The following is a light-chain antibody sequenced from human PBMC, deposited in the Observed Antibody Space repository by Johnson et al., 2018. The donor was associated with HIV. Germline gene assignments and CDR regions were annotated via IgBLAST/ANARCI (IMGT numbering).Light chain of an antibody. V-gene: IGLV1-51*02. Sequence: QSVLTQPPSVSAAPGQRVTISCSGSSSNIGDNFVSWYQQFPGAAPKLLIFENYKRPSGIPDRFYGSKSGTSATLGITGLQTGDEADYYCGTWDSSVSAGVFGTGTKVTVL. J-gene: IGLJ1*01. CDR2: ENY. CDR3: GTWDSSVSAGV. CDR1: SSNIGDNF.